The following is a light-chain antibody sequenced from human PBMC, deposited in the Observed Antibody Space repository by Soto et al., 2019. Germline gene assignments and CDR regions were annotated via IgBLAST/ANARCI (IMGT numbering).Light chain of an antibody. CDR1: QTVNSD. CDR3: QQYNNWPPYT. CDR2: GAS. Sequence: EIVLTQSPGTLSLSPGERATLSCRASQTVNSDYLAWYQHRPGQAPRLLIYGASTRATGIPARFSGSGSGTEFTLTISSLQSEDFAVYYCQQYNNWPPYTFGQGTKLEIK. J-gene: IGKJ2*01. V-gene: IGKV3-15*01.